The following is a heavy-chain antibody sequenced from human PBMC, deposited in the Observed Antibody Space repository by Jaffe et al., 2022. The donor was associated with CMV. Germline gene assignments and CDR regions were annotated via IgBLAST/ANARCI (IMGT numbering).Heavy chain of an antibody. CDR1: GYTFTSYA. V-gene: IGHV1-3*01. D-gene: IGHD3-3*01. Sequence: QVQLVQSGAEVKKPGASVKVSCKASGYTFTSYAMHWVRQAPGQRLEWMGWINAGNGNTKYSQKFQGRVTITRDTSASTAYMELSSLRSEDTAVYYCARVSGDFWSGYYYYMDVWGKGTTVTVSS. J-gene: IGHJ6*03. CDR3: ARVSGDFWSGYYYYMDV. CDR2: INAGNGNT.